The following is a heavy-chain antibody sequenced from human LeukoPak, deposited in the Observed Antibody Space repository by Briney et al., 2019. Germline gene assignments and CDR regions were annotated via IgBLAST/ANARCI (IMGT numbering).Heavy chain of an antibody. J-gene: IGHJ6*02. V-gene: IGHV3-66*01. CDR3: ARDPSFSVPYYYYGMDV. D-gene: IGHD3-10*01. Sequence: GGSLRLSCAASGFTVSSNYMSWVRQAPGKGLEWVSVIYSGGSTYYADSVKGRFTISRDNSKNTLYLQMNSLRAEDTAVYYCARDPSFSVPYYYYGMDVWGQGTTVTVSS. CDR2: IYSGGST. CDR1: GFTVSSNY.